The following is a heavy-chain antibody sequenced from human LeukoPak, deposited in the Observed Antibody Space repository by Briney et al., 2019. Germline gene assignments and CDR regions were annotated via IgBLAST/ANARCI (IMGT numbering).Heavy chain of an antibody. CDR3: ANTYYDYVWGSN. CDR2: ISSGSSTI. J-gene: IGHJ4*02. V-gene: IGHV3-48*02. CDR1: GFTFSSYS. Sequence: GGSLRLSCAASGFTFSSYSMNWVRQAPGKGLEWVSYISSGSSTIYYADSVKGRFTISRDNAKNSLCLQMNSLRDEDTAVYYCANTYYDYVWGSNWGQGTLVTVSS. D-gene: IGHD3-16*01.